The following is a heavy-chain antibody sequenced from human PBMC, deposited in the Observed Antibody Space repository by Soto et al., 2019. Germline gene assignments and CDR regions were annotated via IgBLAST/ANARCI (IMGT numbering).Heavy chain of an antibody. CDR1: GGTFSSYA. Sequence: QVQLVQSGAEVKKPGSSVKVSCKASGGTFSSYAISWVRQAPGQGLEWMGGIIPMFCTAYYAQRFQGRVTITADESTSPAYLELSRLRSADTAVYYCARHSSSPNYYYYGMDVWGQGTTVTVSS. D-gene: IGHD6-6*01. CDR2: IIPMFCTA. J-gene: IGHJ6*02. CDR3: ARHSSSPNYYYYGMDV. V-gene: IGHV1-69*12.